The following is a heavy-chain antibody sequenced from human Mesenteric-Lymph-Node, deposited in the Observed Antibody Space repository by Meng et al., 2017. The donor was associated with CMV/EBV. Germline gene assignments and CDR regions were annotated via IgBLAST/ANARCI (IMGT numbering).Heavy chain of an antibody. V-gene: IGHV3-74*01. CDR3: VIVDRGYYNGVDV. D-gene: IGHD5-12*01. CDR2: INGDGSST. Sequence: GESLKISCAVSGLTFSSYWMHWVRQAPGKGLVWVSQINGDGSSTSYADSVKGRFTISRDNAKNTVYLQMNSLRDDDTAVYYCVIVDRGYYNGVDVWGQGTTVTVSS. J-gene: IGHJ6*02. CDR1: GLTFSSYW.